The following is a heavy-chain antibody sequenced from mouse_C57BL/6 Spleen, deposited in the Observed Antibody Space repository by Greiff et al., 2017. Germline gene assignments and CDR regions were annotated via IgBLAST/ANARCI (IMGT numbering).Heavy chain of an antibody. CDR2: VNPSNGGT. D-gene: IGHD2-1*01. CDR1: GYTFTSYW. CDR3: ARRHGNFYAMDY. J-gene: IGHJ4*01. V-gene: IGHV1-53*01. Sequence: QVQLKQPGTELVKPGASVKLSCKASGYTFTSYWMHWVKQRPGQGLEWIGNVNPSNGGTNYNEKFKSKATLTVDKSSSTAYMQLSSLTSEDSAVYYCARRHGNFYAMDYWGQGTSVTVSS.